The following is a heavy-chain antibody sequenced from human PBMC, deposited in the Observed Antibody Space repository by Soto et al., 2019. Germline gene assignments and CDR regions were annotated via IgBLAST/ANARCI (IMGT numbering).Heavy chain of an antibody. CDR3: AREFSNSPEAFDS. D-gene: IGHD6-6*01. J-gene: IGHJ4*02. CDR1: GGSVNSDNFY. V-gene: IGHV4-61*01. Sequence: SETLSLTCTVSGGSVNSDNFYWIWIRQPPGRGLEWIGYIYHTGSTNYNPSLKSRVTISIDTSRNQFSLKLSSVTAADTAVYYCAREFSNSPEAFDSWGQGSLVTVSS. CDR2: IYHTGST.